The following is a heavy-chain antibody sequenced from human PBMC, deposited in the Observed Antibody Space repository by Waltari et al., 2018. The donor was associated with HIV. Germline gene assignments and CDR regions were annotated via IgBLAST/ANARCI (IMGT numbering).Heavy chain of an antibody. CDR2: IKQDGSEI. D-gene: IGHD6-13*01. J-gene: IGHJ4*02. CDR3: ARRGGRSSPLGY. Sequence: EVQLVGSGGGLVQPGGCLRLSCAASGFTFSGYWMSWVRQAPGKGLEWVANIKQDGSEIYYVDSVKGRFTISRDNAKNSLYLQMNSLRAEDTAVYFCARRGGRSSPLGYWGQGTLVTVSS. V-gene: IGHV3-7*01. CDR1: GFTFSGYW.